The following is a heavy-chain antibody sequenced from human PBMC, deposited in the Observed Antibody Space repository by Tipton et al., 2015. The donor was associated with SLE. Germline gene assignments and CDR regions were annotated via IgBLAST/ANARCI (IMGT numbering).Heavy chain of an antibody. V-gene: IGHV1-18*01. CDR1: GYTFTSYG. D-gene: IGHD6-19*01. CDR3: ALAVASRSASDY. J-gene: IGHJ4*02. CDR2: ISADNGNT. Sequence: QSGAEVKKPGASVKVSCKASGYTFTSYGISWVRQAPGQGLEWMGWISADNGNTNYAQKLQGRITMTTDTSTSTAYMELRSLRSDDTAVYYAALAVASRSASDYWGQGTLGTVSA.